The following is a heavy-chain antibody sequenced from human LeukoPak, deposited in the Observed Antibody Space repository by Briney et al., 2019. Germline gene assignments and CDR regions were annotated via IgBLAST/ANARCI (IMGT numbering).Heavy chain of an antibody. J-gene: IGHJ5*02. Sequence: PGGSLRLSCAAPRVIIITYAMSWGRQAPGKGLEWGSAINVRGDNTYYADFVKGRFTISRVNSKSTVYLQMNSLRTEDTAVYYCAKDRVSPGFNWFDPWGQGTLVTVSS. CDR1: RVIIITYA. CDR2: INVRGDNT. CDR3: AKDRVSPGFNWFDP. D-gene: IGHD2/OR15-2a*01. V-gene: IGHV3-23*01.